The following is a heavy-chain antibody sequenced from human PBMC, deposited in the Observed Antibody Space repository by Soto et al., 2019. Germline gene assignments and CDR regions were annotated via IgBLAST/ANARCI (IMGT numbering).Heavy chain of an antibody. J-gene: IGHJ4*02. D-gene: IGHD4-4*01. V-gene: IGHV4-39*01. CDR3: ARHPRDDYNYGGSGIFDY. Sequence: QLQLQESGPGLVKPSETLSLTCSVSGGSISSRTFWWAWIRQPPGKGLEWLGDMYYSGSSYSSPCVKSRVTLSVDTSKNQLSLKLNSVTAADTAVYYCARHPRDDYNYGGSGIFDYWGQGTLVTVSS. CDR1: GGSISSRTFW. CDR2: MYYSGSS.